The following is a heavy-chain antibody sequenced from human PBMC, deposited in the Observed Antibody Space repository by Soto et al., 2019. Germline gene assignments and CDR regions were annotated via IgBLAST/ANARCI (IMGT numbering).Heavy chain of an antibody. CDR3: AKSHGYSSGWRADS. V-gene: IGHV3-30*18. CDR2: ISYDGSNQ. CDR1: GFTFNKHG. J-gene: IGHJ4*02. Sequence: QVQLVESGGGVVQPGRSLRLSCAASGFTFNKHGMHWVRQAPGKGLEWVAAISYDGSNQYYADSVKGRFTISRDNSKNTLYLQMNSLRREDAAVYYCAKSHGYSSGWRADSWGQGTLVTVSA. D-gene: IGHD6-19*01.